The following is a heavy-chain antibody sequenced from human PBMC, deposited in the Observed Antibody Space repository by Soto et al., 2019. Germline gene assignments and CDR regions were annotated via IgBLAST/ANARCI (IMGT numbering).Heavy chain of an antibody. J-gene: IGHJ5*02. Sequence: EVQLVESGGDLVQPGESQRLSCAASGFTFSSYWMHWVRQAPGKELVWVSRINSDGSRTNYADSVKGRFTVSRDNAKNTQYLQMNSLRAEDTAVYYCARVLTGSWNWFDPWGQGTLVTVSS. D-gene: IGHD6-13*01. CDR2: INSDGSRT. CDR1: GFTFSSYW. V-gene: IGHV3-74*01. CDR3: ARVLTGSWNWFDP.